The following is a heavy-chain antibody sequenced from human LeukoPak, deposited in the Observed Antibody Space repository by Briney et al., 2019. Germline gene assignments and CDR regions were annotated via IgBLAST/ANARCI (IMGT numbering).Heavy chain of an antibody. CDR3: ARAPITVFGVVDNDY. J-gene: IGHJ4*02. Sequence: GGSLRLSCAASGFTFSSYSMNWVRQAPGKGLEWVSSISGSSCYIYYADSVKGRFTISRDNAKNSLYLQMNSLRAEDTGVYYCARAPITVFGVVDNDYWGQGTLVTVSS. D-gene: IGHD3-3*01. CDR1: GFTFSSYS. V-gene: IGHV3-21*01. CDR2: ISGSSCYI.